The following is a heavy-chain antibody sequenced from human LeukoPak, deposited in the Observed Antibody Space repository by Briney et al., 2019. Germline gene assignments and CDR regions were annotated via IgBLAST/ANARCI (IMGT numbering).Heavy chain of an antibody. CDR3: AKVVRFLEWLAYFDY. V-gene: IGHV3-23*01. D-gene: IGHD3-3*01. CDR1: GFTFSSYA. Sequence: GGSLRLSCAASGFTFSSYAMSWVRQAPGKGLEWVSAISGSGGSTYYADSVKGRFTISRDNSMNTLYLQMNSLRAEDTAVYYCAKVVRFLEWLAYFDYWGQGTLVTVSS. J-gene: IGHJ4*02. CDR2: ISGSGGST.